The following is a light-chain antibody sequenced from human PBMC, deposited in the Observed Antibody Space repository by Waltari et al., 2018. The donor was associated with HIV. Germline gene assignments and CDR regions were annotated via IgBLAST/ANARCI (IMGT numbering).Light chain of an antibody. CDR1: TSNIGAVSD. V-gene: IGLV1-40*01. CDR3: QSYDNALSGSL. CDR2: RTP. J-gene: IGLJ2*01. Sequence: QSVLTQPPSVSGAPGQRVTIYCTGTTSNIGAVSDVPRYQALPGTAPKLLVFRTPHRPAGVPDRFARSNAGTSASLAITGLQAGDEGDYYCQSYDNALSGSLFGGGTKVTVL.